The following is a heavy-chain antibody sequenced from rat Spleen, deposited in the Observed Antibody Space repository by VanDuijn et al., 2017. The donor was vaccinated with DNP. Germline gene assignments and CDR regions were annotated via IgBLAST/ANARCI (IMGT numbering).Heavy chain of an antibody. J-gene: IGHJ4*01. V-gene: IGHV3-3*01. Sequence: EVQLQESGPGLVKTSQSLSLTCSVTGYSITSSYRWNWIRKFPGNKLEGMGSVNSAGTTNYNPSLKSRISITRDTSKNQLFLQVNSVTTEDTATYYCARWPVYNPPYAMDAWGQGTSVTVSS. D-gene: IGHD1-4*01. CDR2: VNSAGTT. CDR3: ARWPVYNPPYAMDA. CDR1: GYSITSSYR.